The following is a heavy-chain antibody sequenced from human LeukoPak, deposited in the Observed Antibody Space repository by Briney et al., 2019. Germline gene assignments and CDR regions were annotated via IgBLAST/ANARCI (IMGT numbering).Heavy chain of an antibody. V-gene: IGHV3-43*02. CDR2: IKADGSGT. D-gene: IGHD2/OR15-2a*01. CDR1: GFTVGPYA. Sequence: GGALRLSYAASGFTVGPYAMYWVRQGPGRGLEWVSVIKADGSGTFYADSVRGRLTTSRDNSKNSLYLQMNSLTSEDTALYYCATWAFYHNLDVWGQGTTVIVSS. J-gene: IGHJ6*02. CDR3: ATWAFYHNLDV.